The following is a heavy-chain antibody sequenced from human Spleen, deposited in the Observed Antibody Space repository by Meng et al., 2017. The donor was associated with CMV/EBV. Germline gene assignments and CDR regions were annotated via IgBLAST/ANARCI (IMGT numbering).Heavy chain of an antibody. J-gene: IGHJ4*02. D-gene: IGHD2-2*01. CDR3: AREVVPAAKLDY. Sequence: QLQGPGPGLVKPPQTLSLTCTVSGGSISSGYYYWSWIRQPPGKGLEWIGYIYYSGSTYYNPSLKSRVTISVDTSKNQFSLKLSSVTAADTAVYYCAREVVPAAKLDYWGQGTLVTVSS. V-gene: IGHV4-31*02. CDR2: IYYSGST. CDR1: GGSISSGYYY.